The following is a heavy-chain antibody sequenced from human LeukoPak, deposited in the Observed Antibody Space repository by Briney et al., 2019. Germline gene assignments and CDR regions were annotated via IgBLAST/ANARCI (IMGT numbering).Heavy chain of an antibody. CDR1: GGSVSSYY. Sequence: SETLSLTCTVSGGSVSSYYWSWVRQTPGQGLEWIGYVYYGGTTSYSPSLKSRVTIIDRSKNKFSLTLFSVTAADTANYYCARDCTGGSCYPPSDGFDIWGQGTKVTVSS. V-gene: IGHV4-59*02. D-gene: IGHD2-15*01. J-gene: IGHJ3*02. CDR3: ARDCTGGSCYPPSDGFDI. CDR2: VYYGGTT.